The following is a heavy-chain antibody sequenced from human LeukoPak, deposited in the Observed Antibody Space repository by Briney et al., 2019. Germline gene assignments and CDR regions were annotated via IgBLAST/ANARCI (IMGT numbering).Heavy chain of an antibody. CDR1: GFTFSSYA. D-gene: IGHD2-2*01. V-gene: IGHV3-23*01. J-gene: IGHJ1*01. CDR2: ISGSGGST. Sequence: PGGSLRLSCAASGFTFSSYAMSWVRQAPGKGLEWVSAISGSGGSTYYADSVKGRFTISRDNYKNTLYLQMNSLRAEDTAVYYCAKVKADCSSTSCYLLRHNAEYFQHWGQGTLVTVSS. CDR3: AKVKADCSSTSCYLLRHNAEYFQH.